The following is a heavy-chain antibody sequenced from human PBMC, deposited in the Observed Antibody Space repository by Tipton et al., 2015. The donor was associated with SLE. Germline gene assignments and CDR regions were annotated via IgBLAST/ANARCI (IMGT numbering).Heavy chain of an antibody. D-gene: IGHD3-16*01. CDR3: ARFMISVGFDY. CDR2: ISYSGST. V-gene: IGHV4-31*03. J-gene: IGHJ4*02. Sequence: TLSLTCTVYGGSISSGEYYWNWIRQHPGKGLEWIGYISYSGSTYYNPSLKSRITISVDTSQNQFSLKLSSVTAADTAVYYCARFMISVGFDYWGQGTLVTVSS. CDR1: GGSISSGEYY.